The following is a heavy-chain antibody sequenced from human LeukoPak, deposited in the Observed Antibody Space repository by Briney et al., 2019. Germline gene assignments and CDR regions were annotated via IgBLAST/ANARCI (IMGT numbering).Heavy chain of an antibody. CDR2: ISGSGGST. Sequence: QAGGSLRLSCAASGFTFSSYAMSWVRQAPGKGLEWVSAISGSGGSTYYADSVKGRFTISRDNSKNTLYLQMNGLRAEDTALYYCAKETSIVGATKAFDYWGQGTLVTVSS. CDR3: AKETSIVGATKAFDY. CDR1: GFTFSSYA. J-gene: IGHJ4*02. D-gene: IGHD1-26*01. V-gene: IGHV3-23*01.